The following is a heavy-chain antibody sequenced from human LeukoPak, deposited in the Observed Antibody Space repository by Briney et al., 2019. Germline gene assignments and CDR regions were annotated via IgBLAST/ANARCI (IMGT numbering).Heavy chain of an antibody. CDR1: GYNFISYY. D-gene: IGHD2-8*01. V-gene: IGHV1-46*01. J-gene: IGHJ6*02. CDR2: INPSGGST. Sequence: ASVTVSCKASGYNFISYYMHWVRQAPGQGLEWMGLINPSGGSTSYAQKFQDRVTMTRDTSTSTVYMELSSLTSEDTAVYYLARKDDVLVDAVRYHYYGMDVWGQGTTVTVSS. CDR3: ARKDDVLVDAVRYHYYGMDV.